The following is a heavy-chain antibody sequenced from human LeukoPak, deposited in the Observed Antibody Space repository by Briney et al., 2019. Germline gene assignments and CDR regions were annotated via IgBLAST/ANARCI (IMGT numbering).Heavy chain of an antibody. D-gene: IGHD1-26*01. CDR3: ARDRRVGATIDY. V-gene: IGHV3-21*01. Sequence: GGSLRLSCAASGFTFSSYAMNWVRQAPGKGLEWVSSISSSSSYIYYADSVKGRFTISRDNAKNSLYLQMNSLRAEDTAVYYCARDRRVGATIDYWGQGTLVTVSS. J-gene: IGHJ4*02. CDR2: ISSSSSYI. CDR1: GFTFSSYA.